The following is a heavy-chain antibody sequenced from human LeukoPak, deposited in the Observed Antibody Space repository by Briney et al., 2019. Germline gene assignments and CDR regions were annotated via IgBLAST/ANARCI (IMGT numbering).Heavy chain of an antibody. CDR1: GGSISSSNYY. D-gene: IGHD6-13*01. Sequence: PSETLSLTCTVSGGSISSSNYYWGWIRQPPGKGLDWIGSMDYSGSTYYNPSLKSRVTISVDTSKNQFSLRLSSVTAADTAVYYCARLHSTHSSNSWGQGTLVTVSS. CDR3: ARLHSTHSSNS. V-gene: IGHV4-39*01. J-gene: IGHJ4*02. CDR2: MDYSGST.